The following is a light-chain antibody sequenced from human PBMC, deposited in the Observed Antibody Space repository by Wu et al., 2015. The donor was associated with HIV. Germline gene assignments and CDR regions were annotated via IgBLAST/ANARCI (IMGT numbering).Light chain of an antibody. CDR2: DRTP. CDR3: QQRRYWPLYT. Sequence: YQQRNLRPTAPRLLIYDRTPTTGTHSADPSHGSVASGSGTDFTLTISSLEPEDFAVYYCQQRRYWPLYTFGQGTKLEIK. V-gene: IGKV3-11*01. J-gene: IGKJ2*01.